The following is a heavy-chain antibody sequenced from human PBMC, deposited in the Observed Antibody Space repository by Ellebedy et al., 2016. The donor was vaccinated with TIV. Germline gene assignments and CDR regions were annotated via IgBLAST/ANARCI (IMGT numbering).Heavy chain of an antibody. V-gene: IGHV3-21*01. J-gene: IGHJ4*02. CDR2: ISSSSSYI. D-gene: IGHD6-6*01. Sequence: GGSLRLXCAASGFTFSSYSMNWVRQAPGKGPEWVSSISSSSSYIYYADSVKGRFTISRDNAKNSLYLQMNSLRAEDTAVYYCARALKGSSSGLDYWGQGTLVTVSS. CDR3: ARALKGSSSGLDY. CDR1: GFTFSSYS.